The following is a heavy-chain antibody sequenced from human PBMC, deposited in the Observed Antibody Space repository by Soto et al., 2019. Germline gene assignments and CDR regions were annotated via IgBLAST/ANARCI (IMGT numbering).Heavy chain of an antibody. CDR1: GFTFRNYG. D-gene: IGHD2-21*01. V-gene: IGHV3-64*01. CDR2: IASDGGNT. Sequence: PGGSLRLSCAASGFTFRNYGMNWVRQAPGKGLECVSYIASDGGNTDYASSVKGRFTISRDNSKNTLYLQMGSLRAEDMAVYYCARRIPFGYGMDVWGQGTTVTVSS. J-gene: IGHJ6*02. CDR3: ARRIPFGYGMDV.